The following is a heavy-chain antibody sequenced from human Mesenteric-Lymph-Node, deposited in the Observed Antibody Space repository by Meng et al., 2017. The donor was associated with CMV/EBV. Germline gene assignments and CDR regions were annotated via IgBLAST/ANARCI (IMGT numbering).Heavy chain of an antibody. D-gene: IGHD3-22*01. CDR2: IYPDDTDI. CDR3: ARVAVRQQLFNYYKYYYGMDL. J-gene: IGHJ6*02. CDR1: GYSFTSYW. V-gene: IGHV5-51*01. Sequence: KVSCKGSGYSFTSYWIGWVRQMPGKGLEWMGIIYPDDTDITYSPSFRGQVTMSADKSISTAYLQWTSLKASDTAIYYCARVAVRQQLFNYYKYYYGMDLWGQGTTVTVSS.